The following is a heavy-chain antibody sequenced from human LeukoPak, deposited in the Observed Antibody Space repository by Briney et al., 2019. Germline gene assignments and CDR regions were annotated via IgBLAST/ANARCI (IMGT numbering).Heavy chain of an antibody. CDR1: GGTFSSYA. CDR3: ARGQTSGSYLATFDY. D-gene: IGHD3-10*01. J-gene: IGHJ4*02. Sequence: ASVKVSCKASGGTFSSYAISWVRQDPGQGLEWMGGIIPIFGTANYAQKFQGRVTITADESTSTAYMELSSLRSEDTAVYYCARGQTSGSYLATFDYWGQGTLVTVSS. CDR2: IIPIFGTA. V-gene: IGHV1-69*13.